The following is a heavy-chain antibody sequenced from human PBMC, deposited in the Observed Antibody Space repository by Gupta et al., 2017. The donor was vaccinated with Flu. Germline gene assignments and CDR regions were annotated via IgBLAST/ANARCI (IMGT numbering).Heavy chain of an antibody. D-gene: IGHD2-15*01. J-gene: IGHJ4*03. CDR1: GYRFSGYY. CDR3: GRKRQYCSDVCCDATELSCDDDD. CDR2: INPARGAT. V-gene: IGHV1-2*02. Sequence: QVPLVQSGAEVKKPGASLKVVCETHGYRFSGYYLHWVRQAPGQGLEWMGWINPARGATKYAQRLKGRGFKSWDISKTTIYTELSGRKYDNKDVYYCGRKRQYCSDVCCDATELSCDDDDWGQGTVVTVSA.